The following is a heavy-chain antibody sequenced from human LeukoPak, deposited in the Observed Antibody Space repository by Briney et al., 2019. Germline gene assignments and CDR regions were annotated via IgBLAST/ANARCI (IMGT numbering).Heavy chain of an antibody. J-gene: IGHJ4*02. CDR2: IIPIFGTA. CDR3: AKEAEDIVVVPAAILYYYGSGSHFDY. CDR1: GGTFSSYA. V-gene: IGHV1-69*05. D-gene: IGHD2-2*01. Sequence: SVKVSCKASGGTFSSYAISWVRQAPGQGLEWMGRIIPIFGTANYAQKFQGRVTITTDESTSTAYVELSSLRSEDTAVYYCAKEAEDIVVVPAAILYYYGSGSHFDYWGQGTLVTVSS.